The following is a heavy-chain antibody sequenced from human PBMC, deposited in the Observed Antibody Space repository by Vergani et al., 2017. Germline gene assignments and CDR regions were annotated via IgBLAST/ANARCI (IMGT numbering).Heavy chain of an antibody. D-gene: IGHD3/OR15-3a*01. CDR3: AKDPVVDWASLWFDP. Sequence: EVQLLESGGGLVQPGGSLRLSCAASGFTFSSYAMSWVRQAPGQGREWVSAISGSGGSPYYADSVKGRFTSSRDNSKNTLYLQPNSLRAEDTAVYYWAKDPVVDWASLWFDPGGQGTLVTVSS. J-gene: IGHJ5*02. V-gene: IGHV3-23*01. CDR1: GFTFSSYA. CDR2: ISGSGGSP.